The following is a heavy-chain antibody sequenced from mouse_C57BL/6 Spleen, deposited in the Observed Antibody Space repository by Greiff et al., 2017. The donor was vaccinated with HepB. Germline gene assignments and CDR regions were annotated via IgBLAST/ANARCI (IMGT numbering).Heavy chain of an antibody. D-gene: IGHD2-2*01. CDR1: GYTFTSYW. J-gene: IGHJ3*01. CDR2: IHPNSGST. Sequence: VQLQQPGAELVKPGASVKLSCKASGYTFTSYWMPWVKQRPGQGLEWIGMIHPNSGSTNYNEKFKSQATLTVDKSSSTAYMQLSSLTSEDSAVYYCAREENYGYDGFAYWGQGTLVTVSA. CDR3: AREENYGYDGFAY. V-gene: IGHV1-64*01.